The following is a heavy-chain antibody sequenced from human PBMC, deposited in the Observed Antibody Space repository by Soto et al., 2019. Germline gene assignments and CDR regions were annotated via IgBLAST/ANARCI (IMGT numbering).Heavy chain of an antibody. CDR3: AKRGVDTFGLSY. D-gene: IGHD3-10*01. Sequence: EVQLVESGGGLVQPGGSLRLSCAVSGFTFSSFWMHWVRQAPGEGRVWVSRINTDGSSTSYADSVKGRFTISRDNAKNTLYLQMTSLRVEDTAMYYCAKRGVDTFGLSYWGQGTLVTVSS. CDR2: INTDGSST. V-gene: IGHV3-74*01. CDR1: GFTFSSFW. J-gene: IGHJ4*02.